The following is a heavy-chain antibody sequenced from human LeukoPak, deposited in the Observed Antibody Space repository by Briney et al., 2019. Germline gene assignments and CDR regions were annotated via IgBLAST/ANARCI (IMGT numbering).Heavy chain of an antibody. CDR2: IYYSGST. CDR1: GGSISSSSYY. D-gene: IGHD6-13*01. CDR3: ASPIAAAGQEEYFQH. Sequence: SETLSLTCTVSGGSISSSSYYWGWIRQPPGKGLEWIGSIYYSGSTYYNPSLNRRATISVNTSKNQFSLKLSSVTAADTAGYYCASPIAAAGQEEYFQHWGQGTLVTVSS. V-gene: IGHV4-39*01. J-gene: IGHJ1*01.